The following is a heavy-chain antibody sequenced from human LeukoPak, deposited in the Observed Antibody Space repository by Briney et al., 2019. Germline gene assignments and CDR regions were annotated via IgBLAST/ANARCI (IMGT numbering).Heavy chain of an antibody. CDR3: ASQYVGLDY. Sequence: GGSLRLSCAASGFTFDDYAMHWVRQAPGKGLEWVSGISWNSGSIGYADSVKGRFTISRDNAKNSLYLQMNSLRAEDTAVYYCASQYVGLDYWGQGTLVTVSS. CDR2: ISWNSGSI. J-gene: IGHJ4*02. D-gene: IGHD1-26*01. V-gene: IGHV3-9*01. CDR1: GFTFDDYA.